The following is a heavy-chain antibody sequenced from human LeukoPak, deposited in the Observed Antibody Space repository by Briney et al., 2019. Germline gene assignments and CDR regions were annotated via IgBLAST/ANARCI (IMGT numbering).Heavy chain of an antibody. CDR2: ISWNSGSI. CDR1: GFTFDDYA. D-gene: IGHD4-17*01. CDR3: AILQSVTTAFDI. V-gene: IGHV3-9*01. J-gene: IGHJ3*02. Sequence: QSGGSLRLSCAASGFTFDDYAMHWVRQALGKGLEWVSGISWNSGSIGYADSVKGRFTISRDNAKNSLYLQMNSLRAEDTALYYCAILQSVTTAFDIWGQGTMVTVSS.